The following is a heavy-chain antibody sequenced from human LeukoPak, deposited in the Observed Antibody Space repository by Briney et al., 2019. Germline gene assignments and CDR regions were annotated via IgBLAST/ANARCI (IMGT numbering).Heavy chain of an antibody. V-gene: IGHV1-46*01. Sequence: ASVKVSFTASGYTFTSYYMHWVRQAPGQGLEWMGIINPSGGSTSYAQKFQGRVTMTTDTSTSTVYMELSSLRSEDTAVYYCAREGSIGLLIYWGQGTLVTVSS. D-gene: IGHD2-21*01. CDR2: INPSGGST. CDR3: AREGSIGLLIY. CDR1: GYTFTSYY. J-gene: IGHJ4*02.